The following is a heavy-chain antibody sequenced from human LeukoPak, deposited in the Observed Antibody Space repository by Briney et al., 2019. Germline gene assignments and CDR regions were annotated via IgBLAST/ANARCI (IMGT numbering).Heavy chain of an antibody. V-gene: IGHV1-2*02. D-gene: IGHD6-19*01. J-gene: IGHJ5*02. CDR2: INPNSGGT. CDR1: VYTFTGYY. Sequence: ASVKVSCKASVYTFTGYYMHWVRQAPGQGLEWMGWINPNSGGTNYAQKFQGRVTMTRDTSISTAYMELSRLRSDDTAVYYCARARTSVQWLVPWFDPWGQGTLVTVSS. CDR3: ARARTSVQWLVPWFDP.